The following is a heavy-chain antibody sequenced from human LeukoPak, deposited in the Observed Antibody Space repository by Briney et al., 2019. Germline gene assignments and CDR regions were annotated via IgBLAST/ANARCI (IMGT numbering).Heavy chain of an antibody. CDR1: GGSIISATYY. V-gene: IGHV4-61*02. Sequence: PSQTLSLTCTVSGGSIISATYYWTWIRQPAGKGLEWIGRVSTSGSTSYNPSLKSRVTMSVDTSKNQFSLKLSSVTAADTAVYHCASPRIQLDNWFDPWGQGTLVTVSS. CDR3: ASPRIQLDNWFDP. J-gene: IGHJ5*02. D-gene: IGHD5-18*01. CDR2: VSTSGST.